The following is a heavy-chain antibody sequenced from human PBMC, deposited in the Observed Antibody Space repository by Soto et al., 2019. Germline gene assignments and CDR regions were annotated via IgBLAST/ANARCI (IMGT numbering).Heavy chain of an antibody. D-gene: IGHD3-10*01. V-gene: IGHV4-34*01. CDR3: TREERFPRSSFDP. CDR1: GGSFRNYY. CDR2: VNHSGEA. J-gene: IGHJ5*02. Sequence: SETLSLTCGVYGGSFRNYYWIWVRQPPGKGLEWIGEVNHSGEATYNPSLQSRITISLDTSNNQFSLKMTSVTAADTAMYFCTREERFPRSSFDPWGQGTQVTVSS.